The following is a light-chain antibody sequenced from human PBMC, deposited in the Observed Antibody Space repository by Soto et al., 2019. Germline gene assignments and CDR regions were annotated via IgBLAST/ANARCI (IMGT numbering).Light chain of an antibody. Sequence: AIHLTQSPSSLYASVGHIVTITCRASQAIRTALGWYQQKPGKVPKLLIYAASILQSGVPSRFRGSGSGTDLTITISSLQPEDFATYYCLLDFRYFWAFGHGTKVDIK. CDR1: QAIRTA. CDR2: AAS. V-gene: IGKV1-6*01. CDR3: LLDFRYFWA. J-gene: IGKJ1*01.